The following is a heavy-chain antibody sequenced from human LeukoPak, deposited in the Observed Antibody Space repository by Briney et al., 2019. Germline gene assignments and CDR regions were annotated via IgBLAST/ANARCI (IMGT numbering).Heavy chain of an antibody. V-gene: IGHV1-2*02. CDR1: GYTFTGYY. Sequence: ASVKVSCKASGYTFTGYYMHWVRQAPGQRLGWMGWINPNSGGTNYAQKFQGRVTMTRDTSISTAYMELSRLRSDDTAVYYCARGSDDFWSGYSPSYWGQGTLVTVSS. J-gene: IGHJ4*02. CDR3: ARGSDDFWSGYSPSY. D-gene: IGHD3-3*01. CDR2: INPNSGGT.